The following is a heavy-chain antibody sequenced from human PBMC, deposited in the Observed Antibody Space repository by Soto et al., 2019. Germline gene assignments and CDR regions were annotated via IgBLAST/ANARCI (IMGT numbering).Heavy chain of an antibody. CDR2: ISSSDNII. CDR1: GFIFSDYY. D-gene: IGHD3-22*01. V-gene: IGHV3-11*01. Sequence: PGGSLRRSCAASGFIFSDYYMSWIRQAPGKGLEWISYISSSDNIIYYADSVKGRFTISRDNAKNSLYLQMNSLRAEDTAVYYCARDRGYYDSSGYFDYWGQGTLVTVSS. J-gene: IGHJ4*02. CDR3: ARDRGYYDSSGYFDY.